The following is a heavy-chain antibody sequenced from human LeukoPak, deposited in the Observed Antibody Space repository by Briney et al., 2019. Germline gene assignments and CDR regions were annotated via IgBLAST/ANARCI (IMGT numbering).Heavy chain of an antibody. D-gene: IGHD3-10*01. V-gene: IGHV3-30*03. Sequence: GRSLRLSCAASGFTFSIYTMVWVRQPPGKGLEWVAVTSYDESNKYYADSVKGRFTISRDNSNHTLYLQMNSLRPEDTAVYYCARDWGVDSWGQGTLVTVSS. J-gene: IGHJ4*02. CDR1: GFTFSIYT. CDR3: ARDWGVDS. CDR2: TSYDESNK.